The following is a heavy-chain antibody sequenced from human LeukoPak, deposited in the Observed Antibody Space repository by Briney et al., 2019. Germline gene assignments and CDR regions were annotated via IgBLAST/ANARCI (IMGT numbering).Heavy chain of an antibody. D-gene: IGHD5-24*01. CDR1: GFTFSSYA. V-gene: IGHV3-23*01. CDR2: ISGSGGST. Sequence: PGGSLRLSCGASGFTFSSYAMSWVRQAPGKGLEWVSAISGSGGSTYYADSVKGRFTISRDNSKNTLYLQMNSLRAEDTAVYYCAKDHGPKPKFPDDYWGQGTLVTVSS. J-gene: IGHJ4*02. CDR3: AKDHGPKPKFPDDY.